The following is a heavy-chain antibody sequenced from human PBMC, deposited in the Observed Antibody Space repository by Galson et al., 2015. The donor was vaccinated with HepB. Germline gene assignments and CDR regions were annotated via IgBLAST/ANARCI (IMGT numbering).Heavy chain of an antibody. J-gene: IGHJ4*02. CDR2: IKQDGSEK. V-gene: IGHV3-7*04. CDR3: ARGGGYGRFDY. D-gene: IGHD5-18*01. CDR1: GFTFSSYW. Sequence: SLRLSCAASGFTFSSYWMSWVRQTPRKGLEWVANIKQDGSEKYYVDSVKSRFTISRDNAKNSLYLQMNSLRAEDTAVYYCARGGGYGRFDYWGQGTLVTVSS.